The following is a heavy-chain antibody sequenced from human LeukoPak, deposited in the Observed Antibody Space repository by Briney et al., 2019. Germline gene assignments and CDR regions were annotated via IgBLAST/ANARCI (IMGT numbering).Heavy chain of an antibody. CDR2: IYYSGST. CDR3: ARGTHRYFDL. V-gene: IGHV4-39*07. CDR1: GGSISSSSYY. J-gene: IGHJ2*01. Sequence: SETLSLTCTVSGGSISSSSYYWGWIRQPPGKGLEWIGSIYYSGSTYYNPSLKSRVTISVDTSKNQFSLKLSSVTAADTAVYYCARGTHRYFDLWGRGTLVTVSS. D-gene: IGHD1/OR15-1a*01.